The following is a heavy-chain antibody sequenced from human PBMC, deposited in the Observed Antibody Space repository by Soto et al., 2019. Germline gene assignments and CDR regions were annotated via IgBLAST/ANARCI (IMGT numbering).Heavy chain of an antibody. Sequence: QVQLQESGPGLVKPSQTLSLTCTVSGGSISSGDYYWSWIRQPPGKGLEWIGYIYYSGSTYYNPSLKSRVTISLDTSKNQFSLKMSSVTAADTAVYYCARVRVTRTRVTTYYFDYWGQGTLVTVSS. V-gene: IGHV4-30-4*01. CDR1: GGSISSGDYY. CDR2: IYYSGST. D-gene: IGHD4-17*01. J-gene: IGHJ4*02. CDR3: ARVRVTRTRVTTYYFDY.